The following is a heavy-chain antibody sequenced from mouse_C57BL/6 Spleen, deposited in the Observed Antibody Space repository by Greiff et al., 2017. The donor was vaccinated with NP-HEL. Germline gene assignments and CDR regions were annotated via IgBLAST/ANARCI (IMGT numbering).Heavy chain of an antibody. CDR2: INPNNGGT. J-gene: IGHJ4*01. V-gene: IGHV1-18*01. D-gene: IGHD2-14*01. CDR3: ARKRIRYYYAMDY. Sequence: EVQLQQSGPELVKPGASVKIPCKASGYTFTDYNMDWVKQSHGKSLEWIGDINPNNGGTIYNQKLKGKATLTVDKSASTAYMELRSLTSEDTSVYYCARKRIRYYYAMDYLGQGTSVTVSS. CDR1: GYTFTDYN.